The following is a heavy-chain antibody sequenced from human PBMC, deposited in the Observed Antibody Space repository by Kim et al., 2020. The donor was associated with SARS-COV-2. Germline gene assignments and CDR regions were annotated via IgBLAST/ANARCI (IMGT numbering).Heavy chain of an antibody. D-gene: IGHD2-2*01. V-gene: IGHV4-39*01. Sequence: LKSRVTISVDTSKNQFSLKLSSVTAADTAVYYCARSIGYCSSTSCRIFDYWGQGTLVTVSS. J-gene: IGHJ4*02. CDR3: ARSIGYCSSTSCRIFDY.